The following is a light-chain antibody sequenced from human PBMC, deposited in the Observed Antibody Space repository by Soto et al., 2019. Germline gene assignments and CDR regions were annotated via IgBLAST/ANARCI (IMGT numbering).Light chain of an antibody. J-gene: IGKJ5*01. V-gene: IGKV1-33*01. CDR1: QVIRNN. Sequence: DIQMTQSPSSLSASVGDRVTITCQASQVIRNNLNWYHQKPGQAPKVVIYDASTLGTGVPSRFSGSGSGTDFTLTISSLQPEDFATYFCHQYENYPITFGQGTRLEIK. CDR2: DAS. CDR3: HQYENYPIT.